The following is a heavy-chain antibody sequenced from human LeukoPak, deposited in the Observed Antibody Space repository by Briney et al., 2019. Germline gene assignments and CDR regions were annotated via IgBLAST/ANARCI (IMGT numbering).Heavy chain of an antibody. Sequence: GGSLRLSCAASGFTFSSYGMHWVRQAPGKGLEWVAFIRYDGSNKYYADSVKGRFTISRDNSKNTLYLQMNSLRAEDTAIYYCAKGPAVTMLILAPDNWFDPWGQGTLVTVSS. CDR1: GFTFSSYG. CDR2: IRYDGSNK. D-gene: IGHD3-10*01. CDR3: AKGPAVTMLILAPDNWFDP. V-gene: IGHV3-30*02. J-gene: IGHJ5*02.